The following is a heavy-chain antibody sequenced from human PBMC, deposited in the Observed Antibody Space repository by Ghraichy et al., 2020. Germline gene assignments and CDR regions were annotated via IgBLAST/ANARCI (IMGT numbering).Heavy chain of an antibody. CDR1: GFTFSNYA. V-gene: IGHV3-23*01. CDR2: ISDGGGYT. D-gene: IGHD1-14*01. J-gene: IGHJ5*02. Sequence: GGSLRLSCAASGFTFSNYAMSWVRQAPGKGLEWVSTISDGGGYTYYADSVKGRFAISRDNSRNTLYLQMSSLIAEDTALYYCAKALGTVAPAASRWFDPWGQGTLVTVSS. CDR3: AKALGTVAPAASRWFDP.